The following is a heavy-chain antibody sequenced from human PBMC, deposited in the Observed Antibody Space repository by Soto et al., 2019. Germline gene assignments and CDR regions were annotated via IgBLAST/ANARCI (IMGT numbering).Heavy chain of an antibody. CDR2: ISWNSGSI. J-gene: IGHJ3*02. D-gene: IGHD4-17*01. CDR3: AKLRPKRDYGYYGAFDI. V-gene: IGHV3-9*01. CDR1: GVTFDDCA. Sequence: ALRLSRERSGVTFDDCAMHCGRQAPGKGLEWVSGISWNSGSIGYADSVKGRFTISRDNAKNSLYLQMNSLRAEDTALYYCAKLRPKRDYGYYGAFDIWGQGTMVT.